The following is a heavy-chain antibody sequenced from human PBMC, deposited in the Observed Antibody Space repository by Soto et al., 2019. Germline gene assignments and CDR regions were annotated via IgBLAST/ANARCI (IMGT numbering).Heavy chain of an antibody. CDR3: TRIEKGSATYT. V-gene: IGHV2-26*01. J-gene: IGHJ5*02. D-gene: IGHD3-10*01. CDR2: IFSNDEK. Sequence: QVTLKESGPVLVKPTETLTLTCTVSGFSLSNTRMGVSWIRQPPGKALEWLAHIFSNDEKSYSTSLKSSLTISKDTSKSQVVLSMTNMDPVDTATYYCTRIEKGSATYTWGQGTLVTVSS. CDR1: GFSLSNTRMG.